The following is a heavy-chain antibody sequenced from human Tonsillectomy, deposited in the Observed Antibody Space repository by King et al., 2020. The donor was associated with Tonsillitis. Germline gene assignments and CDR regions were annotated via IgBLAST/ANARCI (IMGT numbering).Heavy chain of an antibody. V-gene: IGHV4-59*08. J-gene: IGHJ5*02. D-gene: IGHD2-15*01. CDR2: IYYSGST. CDR1: GGSISSYY. Sequence: LQLQESGPGLVKPSETLSLTCTVSGGSISSYYWSWIRQPPGKGLDGIGYIYYSGSTNYNPSLKTRVTVSVDTSKNQFSLKLSSLTASDTDVYYCARLRCSGGSCYSMWFDPWGQGTLVTVSS. CDR3: ARLRCSGGSCYSMWFDP.